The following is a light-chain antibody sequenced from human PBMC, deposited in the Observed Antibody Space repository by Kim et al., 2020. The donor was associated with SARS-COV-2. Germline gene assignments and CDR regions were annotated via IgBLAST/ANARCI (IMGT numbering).Light chain of an antibody. Sequence: SASVEDRVTITCRASQGVSRSLAWYQQKPGKAPNLLIYGASILQSGGPSRFSGSGSGTDFTLTINSLQPEDCATYYCQQLNSYPRTFGQGTKLEI. CDR2: GAS. V-gene: IGKV1-9*01. J-gene: IGKJ2*01. CDR3: QQLNSYPRT. CDR1: QGVSRS.